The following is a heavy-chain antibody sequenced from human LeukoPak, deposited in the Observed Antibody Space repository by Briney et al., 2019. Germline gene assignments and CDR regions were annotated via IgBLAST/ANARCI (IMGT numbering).Heavy chain of an antibody. Sequence: SETLSLTCTVSGGSISSSSYYWSWIRQPPGKGLEWIGYIYYSGSTNYNPSLKSRVTISVDTSKNQFSLKLSSVTAADTAVYYCARVDYYDSSGYYWYFDYWGQGTLVTVSS. CDR3: ARVDYYDSSGYYWYFDY. D-gene: IGHD3-22*01. CDR1: GGSISSSSYY. CDR2: IYYSGST. V-gene: IGHV4-61*01. J-gene: IGHJ4*02.